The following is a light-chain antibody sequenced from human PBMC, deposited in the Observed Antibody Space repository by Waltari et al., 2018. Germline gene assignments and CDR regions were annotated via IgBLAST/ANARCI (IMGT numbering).Light chain of an antibody. J-gene: IGLJ1*01. Sequence: QSVLTQPPSVSGAPGQRVTISCTGTSSNFGAGYDVYWYQHLPGRAPKLLSKRNRNRPSGVRDRFSGSKSGTGASLAITGLQPEDEADYYCQSSDTGLGGSVFGTGTKVSVL. CDR1: SSNFGAGYD. V-gene: IGLV1-40*01. CDR2: RNR. CDR3: QSSDTGLGGSV.